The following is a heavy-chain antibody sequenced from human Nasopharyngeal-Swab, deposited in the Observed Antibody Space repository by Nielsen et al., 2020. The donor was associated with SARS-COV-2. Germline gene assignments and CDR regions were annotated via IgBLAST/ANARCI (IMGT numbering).Heavy chain of an antibody. Sequence: VRQAPGKGLEWVSSISSSSSYIYYADSVKGRFTISRDNAKNSLYLQMNSLRAEDTAVYYCAREVSWSYSLVDAFDIWGQGTMVTVSS. J-gene: IGHJ3*02. V-gene: IGHV3-21*01. D-gene: IGHD1-26*01. CDR3: AREVSWSYSLVDAFDI. CDR2: ISSSSSYI.